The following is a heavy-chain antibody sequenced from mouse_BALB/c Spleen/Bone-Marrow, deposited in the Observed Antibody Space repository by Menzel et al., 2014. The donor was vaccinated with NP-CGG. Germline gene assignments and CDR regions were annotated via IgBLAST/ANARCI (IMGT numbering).Heavy chain of an antibody. J-gene: IGHJ4*01. CDR2: TWGDGST. Sequence: VQLQQSGPGLVAPSQSLSITCTVSGFSLTGYGVSWVRQSPGKGLEWLGMTWGDGSTDYNSALKSRLSISKDNSKSQVFLKMNSLQTDDTARYYCARDSFLITRALDYWGQGTSVTVSS. D-gene: IGHD2-4*01. CDR3: ARDSFLITRALDY. V-gene: IGHV2-6-7*01. CDR1: GFSLTGYG.